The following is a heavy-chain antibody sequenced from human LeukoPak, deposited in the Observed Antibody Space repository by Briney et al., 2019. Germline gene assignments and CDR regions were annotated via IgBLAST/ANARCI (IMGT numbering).Heavy chain of an antibody. D-gene: IGHD6-19*01. CDR1: GFTFSSYA. V-gene: IGHV3-30-3*02. CDR2: ISYDGSNK. CDR3: AKSVSGWYPYFDY. Sequence: GRSLRLSCAASGFTFSSYAMHWVRQAPGKGLEWVAVISYDGSNKYYADSVKGRFTISRDNSKNTLYLQMNSLRAEDTAVYYCAKSVSGWYPYFDYWGQGTLVTVSS. J-gene: IGHJ4*02.